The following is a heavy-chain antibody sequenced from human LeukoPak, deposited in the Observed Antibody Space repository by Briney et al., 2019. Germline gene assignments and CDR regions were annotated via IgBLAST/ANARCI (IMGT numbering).Heavy chain of an antibody. D-gene: IGHD3-3*01. V-gene: IGHV3-48*01. Sequence: GGSLRLSCAASGFTFSRYSMNWVRQAPGKGLEWVSYISSSSSTIYYADSVKGRFTISRDNAKNSLYLQMNSLRAEDTAVYYCARDDFWSGYYTPDYWGRRTLVTVSS. J-gene: IGHJ4*02. CDR1: GFTFSRYS. CDR3: ARDDFWSGYYTPDY. CDR2: ISSSSSTI.